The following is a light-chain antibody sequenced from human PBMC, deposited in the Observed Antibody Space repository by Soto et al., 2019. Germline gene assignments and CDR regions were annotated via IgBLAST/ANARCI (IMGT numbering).Light chain of an antibody. Sequence: QSVLTQPPSVSGAPGQWVTISCTGSSSNIGAGYDVHWYQQLPGTAPKLLIYGNSNRPSGVPDRFSGSKSGTSASLAITGLQAEDAADYYCQSYDSSLSGWVFGGGTKLTVL. CDR2: GNS. V-gene: IGLV1-40*01. CDR3: QSYDSSLSGWV. J-gene: IGLJ3*02. CDR1: SSNIGAGYD.